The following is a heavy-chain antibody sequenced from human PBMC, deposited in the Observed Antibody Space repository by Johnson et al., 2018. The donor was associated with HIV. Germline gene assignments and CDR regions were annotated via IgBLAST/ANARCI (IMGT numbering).Heavy chain of an antibody. Sequence: MLLVESGGGLVQPGGSLRLSCAASGFTVSSNYMSWVRQAPGKGLEWVSVIYSGGSTYYADSVKGRFTISRDNSKNTLYLQMDSLRTEDTGVYYCAKAYCPGCDGFDIGGQGTMVTVS. CDR1: GFTVSSNY. J-gene: IGHJ3*02. D-gene: IGHD2-21*01. V-gene: IGHV3-66*01. CDR3: AKAYCPGCDGFDI. CDR2: IYSGGST.